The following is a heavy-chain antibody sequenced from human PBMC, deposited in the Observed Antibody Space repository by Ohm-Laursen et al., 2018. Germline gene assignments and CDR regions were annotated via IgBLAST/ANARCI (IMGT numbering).Heavy chain of an antibody. CDR1: GGSISSYY. CDR3: ARRSGWGSYRVLHAFDI. CDR2: IYYSGST. V-gene: IGHV4-59*01. J-gene: IGHJ3*02. D-gene: IGHD3-16*02. Sequence: GTLSLTCTVSGGSISSYYWSWIRQPPGKGLEWIGYIYYSGSTNYNPSLKSRVTISVDTSKNQFSLKLSSVTAVDTAVYYCARRSGWGSYRVLHAFDIWGQGTMVTVSS.